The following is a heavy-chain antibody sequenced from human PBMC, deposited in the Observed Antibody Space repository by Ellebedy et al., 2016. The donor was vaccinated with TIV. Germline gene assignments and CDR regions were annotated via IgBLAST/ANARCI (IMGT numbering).Heavy chain of an antibody. CDR3: ARHQYSGSYSHGYDI. CDR2: IYPDDSDT. V-gene: IGHV5-51*01. D-gene: IGHD1-26*01. J-gene: IGHJ3*02. CDR1: GYRFTSYW. Sequence: PGGSLRLSCKGSGYRFTSYWIGWVRQMPGKGLEWMGLIYPDDSDTKYSPSFQGRVTISADKSISTAYLQWSSLKASDTAMYYCARHQYSGSYSHGYDIWGQGTMVTVSS.